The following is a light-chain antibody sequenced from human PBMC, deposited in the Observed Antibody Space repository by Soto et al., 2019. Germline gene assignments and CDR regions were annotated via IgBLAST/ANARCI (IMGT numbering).Light chain of an antibody. Sequence: EIMMTQSPATLSVSPGERATLSCRASQSVSSSLAWYQQKPGQAPRLLIYGASRRATGIPDRFSGSGSGTDFTLTINRLEPEDFAVYHCQHHGRPLTFGGGTKV. CDR2: GAS. V-gene: IGKV3-20*01. CDR3: QHHGRPLT. J-gene: IGKJ4*01. CDR1: QSVSSS.